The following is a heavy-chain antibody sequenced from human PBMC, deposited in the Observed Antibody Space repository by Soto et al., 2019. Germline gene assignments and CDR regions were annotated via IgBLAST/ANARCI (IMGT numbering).Heavy chain of an antibody. CDR3: ARAPTDFWSGYIDYYGMDV. D-gene: IGHD3-3*01. CDR2: IYYSGTT. Sequence: SETLSLTCTVSGGSISSYYWSWIRQPPGKGLEWIGYIYYSGTTYYNPSLKNRVTISVDTSKNQFSLKLSSVTAADTAVYYCARAPTDFWSGYIDYYGMDVWGQGTTVTVSS. J-gene: IGHJ6*02. V-gene: IGHV4-59*01. CDR1: GGSISSYY.